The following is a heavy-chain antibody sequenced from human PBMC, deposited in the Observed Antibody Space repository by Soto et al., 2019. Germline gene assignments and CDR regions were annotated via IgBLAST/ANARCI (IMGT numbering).Heavy chain of an antibody. CDR2: INHSGST. V-gene: IGHV4-34*01. Sequence: KTSETLSLTCAVYGGSFSGYYWSWIRQPPGKGLEWIGEINHSGSTNYNPSLKSRVTISVDTSKNQFSLKLSSVTAADTAVHYCARAPPGPAPRWGVWGHGTTVTVSS. D-gene: IGHD3-16*01. J-gene: IGHJ6*02. CDR1: GGSFSGYY. CDR3: ARAPPGPAPRWGV.